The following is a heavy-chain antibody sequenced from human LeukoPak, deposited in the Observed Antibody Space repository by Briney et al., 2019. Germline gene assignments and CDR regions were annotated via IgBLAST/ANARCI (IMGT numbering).Heavy chain of an antibody. Sequence: GGSLRLSCAASGFTLGSYWMHWVRQAPGKGLVWVSRINPDGTTTSYADSVKGRFTISRDNAKDTVYLQMNSLRAEDTAVYYCARVSIGWYSFDYWGQGTLVTVSS. V-gene: IGHV3-74*01. CDR1: GFTLGSYW. J-gene: IGHJ4*02. D-gene: IGHD6-19*01. CDR3: ARVSIGWYSFDY. CDR2: INPDGTTT.